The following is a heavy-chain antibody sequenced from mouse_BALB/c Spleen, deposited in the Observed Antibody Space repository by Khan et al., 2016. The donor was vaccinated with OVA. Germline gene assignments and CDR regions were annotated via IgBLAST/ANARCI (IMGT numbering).Heavy chain of an antibody. V-gene: IGHV5-12-1*01. D-gene: IGHD1-1*01. J-gene: IGHJ2*01. CDR1: GFAFSSYD. CDR2: ISTGGGST. CDR3: ARPHYYGSNYYFDY. Sequence: EVELVESGGGLVKPGGSLKLSCAASGFAFSSYDMSWVRQTPEKRLEWVAFISTGGGSTYYPDTVKGRFTISRDNAKHTLYLQMSSLKSEDTAMYYCARPHYYGSNYYFDYWGQGTTLTVSS.